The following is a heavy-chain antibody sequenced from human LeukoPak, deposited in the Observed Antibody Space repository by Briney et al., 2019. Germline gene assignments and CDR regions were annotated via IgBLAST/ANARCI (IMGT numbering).Heavy chain of an antibody. D-gene: IGHD1-26*01. CDR2: IYYSRST. CDR3: ARGGPEWELFSGFDY. CDR1: GGSISSYY. J-gene: IGHJ4*02. Sequence: SETLSLTCTVSGGSISSYYWSWIRQPPGKGLEWIGYIYYSRSTNYNPSLKSRVTISVDTSKNQFSLKLSSVTAADTAVYYCARGGPEWELFSGFDYWGQGTLVTVSS. V-gene: IGHV4-59*01.